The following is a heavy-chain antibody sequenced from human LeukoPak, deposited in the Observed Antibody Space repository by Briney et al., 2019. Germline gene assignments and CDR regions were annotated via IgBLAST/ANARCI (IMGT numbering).Heavy chain of an antibody. D-gene: IGHD6-6*01. J-gene: IGHJ5*02. V-gene: IGHV4-34*01. CDR2: INHSGST. CDR1: GGSFSGYY. CDR3: ARMSSSIAAREARNWFDP. Sequence: SETLSLTCAVYGGSFSGYYWSWIRQPPGKGLEWIGEINHSGSTNYNPSLKSRVTISVDTSKNQFSLKLSSVTAADTAVYYCARMSSSIAAREARNWFDPWGQGTLVTVSS.